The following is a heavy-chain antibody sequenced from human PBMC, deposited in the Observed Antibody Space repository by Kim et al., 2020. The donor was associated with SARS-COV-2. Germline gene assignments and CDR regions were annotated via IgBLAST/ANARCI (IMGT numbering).Heavy chain of an antibody. V-gene: IGHV3-30*18. J-gene: IGHJ4*01. CDR2: ISYDGSNK. CDR1: GFTFSSYG. D-gene: IGHD2-15*01. Sequence: GGSLRLSCAASGFTFSSYGMHWVRQAPGKGLEWVAVISYDGSNKYYADSVKGRFTISRDSSKNTLYLQMNSLRVEDTAVYYCAKDPGHSDGCCDFFYWG. CDR3: AKDPGHSDGCCDFFY.